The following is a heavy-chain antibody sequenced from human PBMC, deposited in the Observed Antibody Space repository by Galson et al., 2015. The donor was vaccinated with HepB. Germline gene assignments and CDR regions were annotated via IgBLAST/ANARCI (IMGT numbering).Heavy chain of an antibody. V-gene: IGHV3-48*02. CDR1: GFTFSSYS. CDR3: ARDHSSGWYRAFDI. Sequence: SLRLSCAASGFTFSSYSMNWVRQAPGKGLEWVSYISSSSSTIYYADSVKGRFTISRDNAKNSLYLQMNSLRDEDTAVYYCARDHSSGWYRAFDIWGQGTMVTVSS. J-gene: IGHJ3*02. D-gene: IGHD6-19*01. CDR2: ISSSSSTI.